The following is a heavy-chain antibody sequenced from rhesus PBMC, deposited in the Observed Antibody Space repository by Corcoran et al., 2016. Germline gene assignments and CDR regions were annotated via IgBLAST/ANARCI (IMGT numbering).Heavy chain of an antibody. CDR3: ARDRIAAAPSPDV. J-gene: IGHJ5-1*01. Sequence: QVPLQESGPGLVKPSETLSLTCAVSGGPISSNYLSWIRQPPGQGLEWIGRISGIGGSTDYNPSLKSRVTISTDTAKNQFSLKLSSVTAADTAVYYCARDRIAAAPSPDVWGPGVLVTVSS. V-gene: IGHV4-173*01. CDR2: ISGIGGST. D-gene: IGHD6-43*01. CDR1: GGPISSNY.